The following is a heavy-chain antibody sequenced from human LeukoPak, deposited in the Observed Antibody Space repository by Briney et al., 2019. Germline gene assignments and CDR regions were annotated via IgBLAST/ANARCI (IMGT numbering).Heavy chain of an antibody. CDR1: GVSITDNW. Sequence: SETLSLTCAVSGVSITDNWWSWVRQPPGKGLEWIGEILHTGPTNFNPSLKSRVTISMDKSENQLSLRLNSVTAADTAIYYCVRGGTYYLPYWGQGTLVTVSS. J-gene: IGHJ4*02. CDR2: ILHTGPT. CDR3: VRGGTYYLPY. V-gene: IGHV4-4*02. D-gene: IGHD1-26*01.